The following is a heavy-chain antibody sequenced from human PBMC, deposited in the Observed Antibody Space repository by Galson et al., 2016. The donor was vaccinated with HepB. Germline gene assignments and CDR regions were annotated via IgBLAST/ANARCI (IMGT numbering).Heavy chain of an antibody. V-gene: IGHV1-8*01. Sequence: SVKVSCKASGYTFTSYDINWVRQATGQGLEWMGWMNPNSDNSGYAQRFQGRVTMTRHTSMSTAYMELSSLRSDDQSGYFCARGRGISYYGFWSGYSLDYWGQGTLVTVSS. D-gene: IGHD3-3*01. J-gene: IGHJ4*02. CDR2: MNPNSDNS. CDR1: GYTFTSYD. CDR3: ARGRGISYYGFWSGYSLDY.